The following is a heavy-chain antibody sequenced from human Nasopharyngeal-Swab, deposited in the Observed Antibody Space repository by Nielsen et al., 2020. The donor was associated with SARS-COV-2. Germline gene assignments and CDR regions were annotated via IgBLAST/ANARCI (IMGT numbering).Heavy chain of an antibody. J-gene: IGHJ3*02. CDR3: ARGLSLVGATNDAFDI. Sequence: WIRQPPGKGLEWVSSISSSSSYIYYADSEKGRFTISRDNAKNSLYLQMNSLRAEDTAVYYCARGLSLVGATNDAFDIWGQGTMVTVSS. CDR2: ISSSSSYI. V-gene: IGHV3-21*01. D-gene: IGHD1-26*01.